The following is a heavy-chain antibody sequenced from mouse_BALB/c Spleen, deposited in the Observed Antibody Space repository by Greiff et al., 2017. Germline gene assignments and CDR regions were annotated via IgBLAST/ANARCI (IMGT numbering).Heavy chain of an antibody. CDR3: ARSAWFAY. CDR2: IYPGDGDT. CDR1: GYAFSSYW. Sequence: QGQLQRSGAELVRPGSSVKISCKASGYAFSSYWMNWVKQRPGQGLEWIGQIYPGDGDTNYNGKFKGKATLTADKSSSTAYMQLSSLTSEDSAVYFCARSAWFAYWGQGTLVTVSA. J-gene: IGHJ3*01. V-gene: IGHV1-80*01.